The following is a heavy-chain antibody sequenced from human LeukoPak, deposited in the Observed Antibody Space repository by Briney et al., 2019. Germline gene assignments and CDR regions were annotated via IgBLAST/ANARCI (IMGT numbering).Heavy chain of an antibody. CDR2: IRYDGSNK. V-gene: IGHV3-30*02. CDR1: GFTFSSYG. D-gene: IGHD6-13*01. Sequence: GGSLRLSCAASGFTFSSYGMHWVRQAPGKGLEWVAFIRYDGSNKYYADSVKGRFTISRDNSKNTLYLQMNSLRAEDTAVYYCAKGSSWPVHYYYMDVWGKGTTVTVSS. J-gene: IGHJ6*03. CDR3: AKGSSWPVHYYYMDV.